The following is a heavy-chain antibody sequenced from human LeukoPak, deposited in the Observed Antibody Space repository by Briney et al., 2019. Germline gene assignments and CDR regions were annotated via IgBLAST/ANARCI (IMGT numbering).Heavy chain of an antibody. CDR1: GGSISSSSYY. D-gene: IGHD2-15*01. CDR2: IYYRGNT. Sequence: SETLSLTCSVSGGSISSSSYYWGWIHQPPGKGLEWIGSIYYRGNTYYNPSLKSRVTISVDTSKNQFSLKLSSVTAADTAVYYCARDSRICSGGSCYFSARYDSSGYPDYWGQGTLVAVSS. CDR3: ARDSRICSGGSCYFSARYDSSGYPDY. J-gene: IGHJ4*02. V-gene: IGHV4-39*07.